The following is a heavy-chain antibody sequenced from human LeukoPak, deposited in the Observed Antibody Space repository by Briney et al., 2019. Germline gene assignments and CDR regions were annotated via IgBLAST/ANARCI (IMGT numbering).Heavy chain of an antibody. J-gene: IGHJ5*02. D-gene: IGHD6-13*01. Sequence: GGPLRLCCAACGFTFTCYAMSWVRRATVKGLEWVSAIPGSGGSTYYADSVRGGFTISRDNSKNTLYLQMNSLRAEDTAVYYCAKDPYSRSWLYNWFDPWGRGTLVSVSS. CDR3: AKDPYSRSWLYNWFDP. CDR1: GFTFTCYA. V-gene: IGHV3-23*01. CDR2: IPGSGGST.